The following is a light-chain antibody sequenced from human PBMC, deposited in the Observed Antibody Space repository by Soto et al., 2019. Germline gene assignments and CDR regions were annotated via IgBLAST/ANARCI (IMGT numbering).Light chain of an antibody. V-gene: IGKV1-39*01. J-gene: IGKJ1*01. CDR2: DAS. CDR1: QSISNY. Sequence: DIQMTQSPSSLSASVGDRATITCRASQSISNYLNWYQQKPGKAPKLLIHDASSLQSGVPSRFSGSGSGTDFALTITSLQPEDFATIYCQQTYSTPWTFGQGTKVDIK. CDR3: QQTYSTPWT.